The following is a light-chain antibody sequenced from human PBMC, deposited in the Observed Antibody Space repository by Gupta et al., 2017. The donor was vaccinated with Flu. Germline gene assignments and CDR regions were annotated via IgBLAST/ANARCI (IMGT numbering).Light chain of an antibody. CDR2: LAS. CDR1: QSVGVR. J-gene: IGKJ1*01. CDR3: QQYDTYLWT. Sequence: DIQMTQSPSTLSASVGDRVTIACRASQSVGVRVAWYQQKPGKAPTLLIHLASSLEGGVPSRFSGSGSGTEFSLTITSLQPDDFATYYCQQYDTYLWTFGQGTRVEIK. V-gene: IGKV1-5*03.